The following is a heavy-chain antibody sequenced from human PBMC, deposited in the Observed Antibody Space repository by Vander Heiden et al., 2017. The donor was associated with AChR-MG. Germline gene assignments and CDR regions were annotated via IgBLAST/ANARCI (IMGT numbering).Heavy chain of an antibody. Sequence: EVQLVQSGAEVKKPGESLTISCQGSGYSFISYFIGWVRQMPGKGLEWIGVIHPGDSDIRYSPSFRDQVTISADKSISTAFLQWNTLKASDSAMYYCFTSLDYQPYYYYYAMDVWGQGTTVTVSS. CDR3: FTSLDYQPYYYYYAMDV. V-gene: IGHV5-51*01. CDR1: GYSFISYF. CDR2: IHPGDSDI. J-gene: IGHJ6*02. D-gene: IGHD2-2*01.